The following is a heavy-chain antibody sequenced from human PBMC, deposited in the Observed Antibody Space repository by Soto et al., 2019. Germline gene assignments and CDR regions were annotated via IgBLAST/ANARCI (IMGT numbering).Heavy chain of an antibody. CDR2: FDPEDGET. J-gene: IGHJ1*01. CDR3: ATVGYYYDSSGYSLLAEYFQH. CDR1: GYTLTELS. D-gene: IGHD3-22*01. V-gene: IGHV1-24*01. Sequence: ASVKVPCKVSGYTLTELSMHWVRQAPGKGLEWMGGFDPEDGETIYAQKFQGRVTMTEDTSTDTAYMELSSLRSEDTAVYYCATVGYYYDSSGYSLLAEYFQHWGQGTLVTVSS.